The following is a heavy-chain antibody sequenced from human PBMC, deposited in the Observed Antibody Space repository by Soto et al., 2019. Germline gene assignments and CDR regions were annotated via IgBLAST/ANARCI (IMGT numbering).Heavy chain of an antibody. CDR1: GFTFSSYA. Sequence: ESGGGLVQPGGSLRLSCAASGFTFSSYAMSWVRQAPGKGLEWVSAISGSGGSTYYADSVKGRFTISRDNSKNTLYLQMNSLRAEDTAVYYCAKDSYDFWSGYPHAFDIWGQGTMVTVSS. D-gene: IGHD3-3*01. J-gene: IGHJ3*02. CDR3: AKDSYDFWSGYPHAFDI. CDR2: ISGSGGST. V-gene: IGHV3-23*01.